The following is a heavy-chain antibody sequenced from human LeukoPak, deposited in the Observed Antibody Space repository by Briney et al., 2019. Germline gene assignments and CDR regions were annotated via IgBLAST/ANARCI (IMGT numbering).Heavy chain of an antibody. Sequence: HPGGSLRLSCVASGFTFYYYSMHWVRQSPGKGLEWLAVISYDAVNRYYLESEKGRFSISRDNSLDTVYLHMNNLRPDDTAVYYCARGSYCSGGSCYDYSYYGMDVWGQGTTVTVSS. J-gene: IGHJ6*02. CDR2: ISYDAVNR. CDR1: GFTFYYYS. CDR3: ARGSYCSGGSCYDYSYYGMDV. D-gene: IGHD2-15*01. V-gene: IGHV3-30-3*01.